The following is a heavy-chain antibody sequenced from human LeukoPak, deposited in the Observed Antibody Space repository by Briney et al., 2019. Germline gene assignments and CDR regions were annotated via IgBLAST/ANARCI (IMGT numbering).Heavy chain of an antibody. CDR2: ISSSGSTI. Sequence: GGSVRLSCAASGFTFSSYEMNWVRQAPGKGLEGVSYISSSGSTIYYALSVKLPFTISRDNANNSLYLQITSLTAEDTAVYYYAREGPIQLFPTRELHYWGQGPLVTVSS. D-gene: IGHD5-18*01. J-gene: IGHJ4*02. CDR1: GFTFSSYE. V-gene: IGHV3-48*03. CDR3: AREGPIQLFPTRELHY.